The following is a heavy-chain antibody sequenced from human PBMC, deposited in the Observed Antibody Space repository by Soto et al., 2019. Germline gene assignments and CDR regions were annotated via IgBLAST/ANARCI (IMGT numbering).Heavy chain of an antibody. CDR2: LYNHGKT. D-gene: IGHD1-1*01. V-gene: IGHV3-53*01. CDR1: GFIVSSSH. CDR3: ARLTEAERH. Sequence: GGSLRLSCVVSGFIVSSSHMIWVRQAPGKGLEGVSILYNHGKTNYVDSVKGRFTITRDNSKNTVYLQMNSLRVEDTAVYYCARLTEAERHWGQGDLVTVSS. J-gene: IGHJ4*02.